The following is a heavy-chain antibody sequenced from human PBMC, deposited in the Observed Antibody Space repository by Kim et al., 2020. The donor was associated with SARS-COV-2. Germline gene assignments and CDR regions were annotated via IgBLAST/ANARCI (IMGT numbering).Heavy chain of an antibody. CDR3: AKSVKIVVVTNLPDY. D-gene: IGHD3-22*01. J-gene: IGHJ4*02. Sequence: DPVTGRFTNSRDNSKNTLKLQMNSLRAEETAVYYCAKSVKIVVVTNLPDYWGQGTLVTVSS. V-gene: IGHV3-30*02.